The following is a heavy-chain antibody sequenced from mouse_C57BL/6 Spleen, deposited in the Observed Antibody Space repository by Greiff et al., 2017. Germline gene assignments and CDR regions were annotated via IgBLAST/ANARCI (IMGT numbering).Heavy chain of an antibody. V-gene: IGHV14-1*01. J-gene: IGHJ4*01. Sequence: VQLQQSGAELVRPGASVKLSCTASGFNIKDYYMHWVKQRPEQGLEWIGRIDPEDGDTEYAPKFQGKATMTADTSSNTAYLQLSSLTSEDTAVYYCTRYYGSSYEKVYAMDYWGKGTSVTVSS. CDR3: TRYYGSSYEKVYAMDY. CDR2: IDPEDGDT. CDR1: GFNIKDYY. D-gene: IGHD1-1*01.